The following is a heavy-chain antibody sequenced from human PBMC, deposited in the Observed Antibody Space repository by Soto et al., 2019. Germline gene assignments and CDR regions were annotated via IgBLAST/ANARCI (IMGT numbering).Heavy chain of an antibody. D-gene: IGHD2-2*01. Sequence: EVQLVESGGGLVKPGGSLRLSCAASGFTFSNAWMSWVRQAPGKGLEWVGRIKSKTDGGTTDYAAPVKGRFTISRDDSKNTLYLQMNSLKTEDTAVYYCTRNRRGYCSSTSCYEEFDPWGQGTLVTVSS. V-gene: IGHV3-15*01. CDR3: TRNRRGYCSSTSCYEEFDP. CDR2: IKSKTDGGTT. CDR1: GFTFSNAW. J-gene: IGHJ5*02.